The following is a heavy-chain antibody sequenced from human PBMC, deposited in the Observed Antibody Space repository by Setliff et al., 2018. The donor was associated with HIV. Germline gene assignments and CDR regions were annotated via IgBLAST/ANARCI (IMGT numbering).Heavy chain of an antibody. J-gene: IGHJ6*02. CDR1: GFTVSDNY. Sequence: LRLSCAASGFTVSDNYMSWVRQAPGKGLEWVSVSYSGGTTYYADSVKGRFTISRDNSKNTLYLQMNSLRAEDTAVYFCARDGGYSRSPHYYYYYGLDVWGHGTTVTVSS. CDR3: ARDGGYSRSPHYYYYYGLDV. D-gene: IGHD6-13*01. CDR2: SYSGGTT. V-gene: IGHV3-53*01.